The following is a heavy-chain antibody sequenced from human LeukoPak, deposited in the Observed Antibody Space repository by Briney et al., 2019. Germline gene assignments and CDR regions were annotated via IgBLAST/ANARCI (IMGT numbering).Heavy chain of an antibody. Sequence: HPGGSLRLSCVASGFTFSGCAMHWVRQAPGKGLEWVAVISNDGSSEYYADSVKGRFTISRDNAKNTLYLQMNSLRAEDTAVYYCARDRGRSSSSSEGFDPWGQGTLVTVSS. CDR2: ISNDGSSE. V-gene: IGHV3-30*04. CDR1: GFTFSGCA. CDR3: ARDRGRSSSSSEGFDP. J-gene: IGHJ5*02. D-gene: IGHD6-6*01.